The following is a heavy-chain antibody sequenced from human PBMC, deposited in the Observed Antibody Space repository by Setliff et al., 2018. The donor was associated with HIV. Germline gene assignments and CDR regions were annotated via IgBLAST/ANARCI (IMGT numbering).Heavy chain of an antibody. D-gene: IGHD3-22*01. J-gene: IGHJ3*02. CDR3: ARVWSPLYYYDSSGYPGAFDI. CDR1: GFKFRSYW. Sequence: GSLRLSCAASGFKFRSYWMSWVRQAPGKGLEWVANIKQNGSEKSYVDSVKGRFTISRDNAKNSLHLQMNSLSAEDTAVYYCARVWSPLYYYDSSGYPGAFDIWGQGTMVTVSS. V-gene: IGHV3-7*01. CDR2: IKQNGSEK.